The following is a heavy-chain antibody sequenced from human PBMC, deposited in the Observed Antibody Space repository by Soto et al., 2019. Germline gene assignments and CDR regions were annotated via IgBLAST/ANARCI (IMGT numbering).Heavy chain of an antibody. Sequence: GGSLRLSCAASGFTFSSFEMNWVRQTPRKGLEWLSYISSGGSTIYYADSVKGRCTTSRDNARDSLFLQMNSLRAEDTAVYYCVKQQILRRGFFDFWGQGTLVTVSS. D-gene: IGHD3-3*01. J-gene: IGHJ4*02. CDR3: VKQQILRRGFFDF. V-gene: IGHV3-48*03. CDR1: GFTFSSFE. CDR2: ISSGGSTI.